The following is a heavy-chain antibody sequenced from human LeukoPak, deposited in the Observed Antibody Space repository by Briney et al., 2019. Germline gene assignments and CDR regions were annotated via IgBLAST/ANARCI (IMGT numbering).Heavy chain of an antibody. CDR2: ISYDGSNK. CDR1: GFTFSSYG. V-gene: IGHV3-30*18. D-gene: IGHD5-18*01. CDR3: AKDGGYSYGYDC. Sequence: GRSLRLSCAASGFTFSSYGMHWVRQAPGKGLEWVAVISYDGSNKYYADSVKGRFTISRDNSKNTLYLQMNSLRAEDTAVYYCAKDGGYSYGYDCWGQGTLVTVSS. J-gene: IGHJ4*02.